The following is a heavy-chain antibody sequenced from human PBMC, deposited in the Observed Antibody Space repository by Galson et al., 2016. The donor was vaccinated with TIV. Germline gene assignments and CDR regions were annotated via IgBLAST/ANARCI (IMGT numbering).Heavy chain of an antibody. CDR3: ARGQWGSTVLHYYYHIDV. D-gene: IGHD6-13*01. CDR1: GGSVSGYY. Sequence: SETLSLTCGVYGGSVSGYYWGWFRQPPGKGLEWIGEINHFRSSDYDPSLKSRLTISIDTPKKQLSLRLRSVSAADTAVYYCARGQWGSTVLHYYYHIDVWGKGTMVTVSS. J-gene: IGHJ6*03. V-gene: IGHV4-34*01. CDR2: INHFRSS.